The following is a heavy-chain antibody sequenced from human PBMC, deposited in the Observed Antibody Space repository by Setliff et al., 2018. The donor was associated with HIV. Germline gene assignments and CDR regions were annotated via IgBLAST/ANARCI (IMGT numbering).Heavy chain of an antibody. Sequence: GESLKISCAASGFTFNTYAMSWVRQAPGKGQEWVSVISGSGGSTFYADSVKGRFAISRDNSKNTLYLQMNGLRVEDTAVYYCAKDGISGGAYPPYYFDYRGHGTLVTVSS. CDR1: GFTFNTYA. V-gene: IGHV3-23*01. CDR3: AKDGISGGAYPPYYFDY. D-gene: IGHD2-15*01. CDR2: ISGSGGST. J-gene: IGHJ4*01.